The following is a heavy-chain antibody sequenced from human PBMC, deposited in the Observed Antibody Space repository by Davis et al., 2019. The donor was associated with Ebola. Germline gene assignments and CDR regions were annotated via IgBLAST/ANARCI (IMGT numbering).Heavy chain of an antibody. J-gene: IGHJ4*02. CDR3: AREGPRNNYKLDS. CDR1: GDSLSSNRPT. V-gene: IGHV6-1*01. D-gene: IGHD4-11*01. Sequence: HSQTPSLTSSISGDSLSSNRPTLNWPRPSPSRGLEWLGRTYYRSKWYNDYAVSVKSRITIHPDTSKNQFSQELKSVTPEETAVYYCAREGPRNNYKLDSWGQGTLVTVSS. CDR2: TYYRSKWYN.